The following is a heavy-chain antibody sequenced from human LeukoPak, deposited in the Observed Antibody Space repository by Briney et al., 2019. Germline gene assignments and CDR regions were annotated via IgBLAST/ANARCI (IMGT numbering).Heavy chain of an antibody. V-gene: IGHV3-7*01. Sequence: GGSLRLSCAASGFTFSKYWMSWVRQAPGKGLEWVANIKQDGSEKYYGDSVKARFTISRDTAKNSLYLQMNSLRAADTAVYYCARVEEEGKDFWSGYLLYYMDVWGKGTTVAVSS. D-gene: IGHD3-3*01. J-gene: IGHJ6*03. CDR1: GFTFSKYW. CDR2: IKQDGSEK. CDR3: ARVEEEGKDFWSGYLLYYMDV.